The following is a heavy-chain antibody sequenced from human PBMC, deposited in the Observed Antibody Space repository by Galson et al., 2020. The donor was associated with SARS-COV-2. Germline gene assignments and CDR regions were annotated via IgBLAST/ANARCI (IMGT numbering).Heavy chain of an antibody. V-gene: IGHV4-39*07. CDR2: TDYRAPT. Sequence: SETLSLTCSVSGDSIRSSSSYWGWLRPTPGPGLEWIGSTDYRAPTFPTPPLKSRVSLSGDTTTNQFSLRVPSVTAADTAVYYWVRDIARYITSRYDFNWYFDPWGRGTQVTVSS. J-gene: IGHJ2*01. CDR1: GDSIRSSSSY. D-gene: IGHD2-21*01. CDR3: VRDIARYITSRYDFNWYFDP.